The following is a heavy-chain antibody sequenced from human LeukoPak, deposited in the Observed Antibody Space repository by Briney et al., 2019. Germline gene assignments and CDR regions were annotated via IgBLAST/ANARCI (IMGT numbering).Heavy chain of an antibody. V-gene: IGHV3-11*06. CDR1: GFTFSDYY. CDR3: ARLKLGVYYGMDV. J-gene: IGHJ6*02. CDR2: ISSSSSYT. Sequence: PGGSLRLSCAASGFTFSDYYMSWIRQAPGKGLEWVSYISSSSSYTNYADSVKGRFTISRDNAKNSLYLQMNSLRAGDTAVYYCARLKLGVYYGMDVWGQGTTVTVSS. D-gene: IGHD1-7*01.